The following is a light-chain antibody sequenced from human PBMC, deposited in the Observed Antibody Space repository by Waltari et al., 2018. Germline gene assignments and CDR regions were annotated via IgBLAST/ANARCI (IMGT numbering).Light chain of an antibody. CDR1: QSVSSY. V-gene: IGKV3D-11*02. CDR2: DAS. Sequence: EIVLTQSPATLSLSPGERATLSCRASQSVSSYLAWSQQKPGQAPRLLIYDASNRATGIPARFSGSGPGTDFTLTISSLEPEDFAVYYCQQRSNWPITFGQGTRLEIK. CDR3: QQRSNWPIT. J-gene: IGKJ5*01.